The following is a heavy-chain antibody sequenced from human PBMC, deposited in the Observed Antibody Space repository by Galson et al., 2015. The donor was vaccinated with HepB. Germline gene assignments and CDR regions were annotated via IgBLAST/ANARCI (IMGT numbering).Heavy chain of an antibody. V-gene: IGHV1-24*01. CDR1: GYTLTELS. CDR3: ATDYCSSTSCHPYFDY. CDR2: FDPEDGET. Sequence: SVKVSCKVSGYTLTELSMHWVRQAPGKGLEWMGGFDPEDGETIYAQKFQGRVTMTEDTSTDTAYMELSSLRSEDTAVYYCATDYCSSTSCHPYFDYWGQGTLVTVSS. D-gene: IGHD2-2*01. J-gene: IGHJ4*02.